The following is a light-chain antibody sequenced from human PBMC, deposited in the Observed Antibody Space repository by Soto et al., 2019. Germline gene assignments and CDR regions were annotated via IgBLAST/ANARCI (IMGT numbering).Light chain of an antibody. Sequence: QSVLTQPPSVSGAPGQRVTISCIGSSSNIGAEYGIRWYQHLPGTAPKLLIYGVNSRPSGVPDRFSGSESGSSASLAIAGLQAEDEAEDYCQSYDDRLGGLYVFGTGTKVTVL. CDR3: QSYDDRLGGLYV. CDR2: GVN. CDR1: SSNIGAEYG. J-gene: IGLJ1*01. V-gene: IGLV1-40*01.